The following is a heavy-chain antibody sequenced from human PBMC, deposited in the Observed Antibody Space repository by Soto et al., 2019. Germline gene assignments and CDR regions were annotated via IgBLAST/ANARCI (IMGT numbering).Heavy chain of an antibody. D-gene: IGHD6-6*01. CDR1: GGTFSSYA. J-gene: IGHJ4*02. CDR2: IIPIFGTA. CDR3: ARGGEYSSSLFDY. Sequence: SVKVSCKASGGTFSSYAISWVRQAPGQGLEWMGGIIPIFGTANYAQKFQGRVTITADESTSTAYMELSSLRSEDTAVYYSARGGEYSSSLFDYWCPGTLLTVSS. V-gene: IGHV1-69*13.